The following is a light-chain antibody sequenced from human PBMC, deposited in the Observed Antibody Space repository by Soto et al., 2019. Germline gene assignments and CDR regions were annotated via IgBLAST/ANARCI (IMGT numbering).Light chain of an antibody. CDR2: AAS. J-gene: IGKJ2*01. CDR1: QSISSY. V-gene: IGKV1-39*01. CDR3: QQSYSTHT. Sequence: DIQMTQSPSSLSASVGDRVTITCRASQSISSYLNWYQQKPRKAPKLLIYAASSLQSGVPSRFSGSVSGSDFTLTISSLQPEDFATYYCQQSYSTHTFGQGTKLEIK.